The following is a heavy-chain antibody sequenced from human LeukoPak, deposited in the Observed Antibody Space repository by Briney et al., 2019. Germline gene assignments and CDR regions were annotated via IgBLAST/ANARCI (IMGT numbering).Heavy chain of an antibody. D-gene: IGHD3-9*01. J-gene: IGHJ4*02. Sequence: ASVKVSCKASGDTFSSYAISWVRQAPGQGLEWMGGITPIFGTANYAQKFQGRVTITADKSTSTAYMELSSLRSEDTAVYYCARTPEYYDILTGGYYYFDYWGQGTLVTVSS. CDR1: GDTFSSYA. CDR3: ARTPEYYDILTGGYYYFDY. V-gene: IGHV1-69*06. CDR2: ITPIFGTA.